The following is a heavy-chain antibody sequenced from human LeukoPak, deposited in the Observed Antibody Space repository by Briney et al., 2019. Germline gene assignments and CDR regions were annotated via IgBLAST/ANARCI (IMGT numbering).Heavy chain of an antibody. CDR1: GFTFDDYA. Sequence: GGSLRLSCAASGFTFDDYATHWVRQAPGEGLEWVSLISGDGGSTYYADSVKGRFTISRDNSKNSLYLQMNSLRTEDTALYYCAKEGDYYDSSRALDYWGQGTLVTVSS. J-gene: IGHJ4*02. V-gene: IGHV3-43*02. D-gene: IGHD3-22*01. CDR3: AKEGDYYDSSRALDY. CDR2: ISGDGGST.